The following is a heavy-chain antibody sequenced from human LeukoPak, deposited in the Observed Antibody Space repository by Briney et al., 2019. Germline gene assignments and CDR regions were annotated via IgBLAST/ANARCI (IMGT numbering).Heavy chain of an antibody. CDR3: ARGTVAGTPIFDY. CDR2: INHSGST. J-gene: IGHJ4*02. Sequence: SETLSLTCDVYGASFTGYYWSWIRQSPGKGLEWIGEINHSGSTNYNPSLKSRVTISVDTSKNQFSLKLSSVTAADTAVYYCARGTVAGTPIFDYWGQGTLVTVSS. V-gene: IGHV4-34*01. D-gene: IGHD6-19*01. CDR1: GASFTGYY.